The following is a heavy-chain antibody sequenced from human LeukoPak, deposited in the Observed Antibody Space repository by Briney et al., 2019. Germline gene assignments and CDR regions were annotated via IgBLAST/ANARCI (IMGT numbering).Heavy chain of an antibody. J-gene: IGHJ5*02. V-gene: IGHV1-18*01. CDR1: GYTFTSYG. CDR2: ISAYNGNT. D-gene: IGHD3-3*01. Sequence: VASVKVSCKASGYTFTSYGISWVRQAPGQGLEWMGWISAYNGNTNYAQKLQGRVTMTTDTSTSTAYMELRSLRSDDTAVYYCAREGHLGFWSGYSTDNWFDPCGQGTLVTVSS. CDR3: AREGHLGFWSGYSTDNWFDP.